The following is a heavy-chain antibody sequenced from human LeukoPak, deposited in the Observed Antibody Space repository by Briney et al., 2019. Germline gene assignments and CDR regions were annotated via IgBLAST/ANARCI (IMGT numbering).Heavy chain of an antibody. CDR1: GFTFSNYD. CDR2: IGTAGDT. D-gene: IGHD6-19*01. CDR3: ARALYSSGWTFDY. Sequence: GGSLRLSCASSGFTFSNYDMLWVRQATGKGLEWVSAIGTAGDTYYPGYLKGRCTISRDNAKNSLYLQMNSLRAEDTAVYYCARALYSSGWTFDYWGQGTLLTVSS. J-gene: IGHJ4*02. V-gene: IGHV3-13*04.